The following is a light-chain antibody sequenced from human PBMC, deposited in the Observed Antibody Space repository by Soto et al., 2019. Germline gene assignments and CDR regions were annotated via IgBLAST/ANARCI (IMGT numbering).Light chain of an antibody. V-gene: IGLV2-14*01. CDR2: YVS. J-gene: IGLJ1*01. CDR3: SSYTSGSSFYV. CDR1: SSDVGGYNY. Sequence: ALTQPASVSGSPGQSLTISCTGTSSDVGGYNYVSWYQQHPGKAPKLMIYYVSNRPSGVSNRFSGSKSGNTASLTISGLQAEDEADYYCSSYTSGSSFYVFGTGTKLTVL.